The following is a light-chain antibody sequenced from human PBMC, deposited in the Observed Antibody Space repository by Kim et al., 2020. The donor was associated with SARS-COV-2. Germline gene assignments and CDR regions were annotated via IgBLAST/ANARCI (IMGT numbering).Light chain of an antibody. J-gene: IGKJ1*01. Sequence: SPGERATLSCRASQSVSTSYLAWYQQKPGQAPRLLSYGTSSRATGIPDRFSGSGYGTDFTLTISRLEPEDFAVYCCQQYGSSRRTFGQGTKVDIK. CDR1: QSVSTSY. CDR2: GTS. V-gene: IGKV3-20*01. CDR3: QQYGSSRRT.